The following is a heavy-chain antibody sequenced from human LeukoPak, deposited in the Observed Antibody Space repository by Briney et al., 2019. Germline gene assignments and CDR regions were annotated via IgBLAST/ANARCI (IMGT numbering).Heavy chain of an antibody. CDR1: GFTVSSNY. D-gene: IGHD2-2*01. V-gene: IGHV3-23*01. J-gene: IGHJ4*02. CDR3: AKESLRVVPSATFDY. Sequence: GGSLRLSCAASGFTVSSNYMSWVRQAPGKGLEWVSAISGSGGSTYYADSVKGRFTISRDNSKNTLYLQMHSLRAEDTAVYYCAKESLRVVPSATFDYWGQGTLVTVSS. CDR2: ISGSGGST.